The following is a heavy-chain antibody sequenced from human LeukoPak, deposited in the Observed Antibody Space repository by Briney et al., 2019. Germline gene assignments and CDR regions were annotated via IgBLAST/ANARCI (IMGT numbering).Heavy chain of an antibody. J-gene: IGHJ6*03. V-gene: IGHV1-69*06. Sequence: SVKVSCKASGDSFSSYSITWGRQAPGQGLEWLGRVIPIFGTANYPQKFQGRVTITADIFSSTVYIEMTNLTSDDTAVYFCAKQGAVRQDYYMDVWGNGTTVSVS. CDR1: GDSFSSYS. CDR2: VIPIFGTA. CDR3: AKQGAVRQDYYMDV. D-gene: IGHD3-16*01.